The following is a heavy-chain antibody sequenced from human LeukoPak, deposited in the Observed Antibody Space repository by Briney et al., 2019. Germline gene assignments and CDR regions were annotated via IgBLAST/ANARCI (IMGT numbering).Heavy chain of an antibody. CDR3: ARSGSSWYRFDY. V-gene: IGHV3-23*01. CDR2: VSGSGSST. CDR1: GFTFSSYA. D-gene: IGHD6-13*01. J-gene: IGHJ4*02. Sequence: PGGSLRLSCEASGFTFSSYAMSWVRQAPGKGLEWVSVVSGSGSSTYSADSVKGRFTISRDNSKNTLFLQMSSLRAEDTAVYYCARSGSSWYRFDYWGQGTLVTVSS.